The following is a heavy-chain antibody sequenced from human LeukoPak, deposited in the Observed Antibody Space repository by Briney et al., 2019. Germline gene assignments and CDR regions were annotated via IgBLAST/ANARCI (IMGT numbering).Heavy chain of an antibody. CDR3: ARERYSYGPFGP. J-gene: IGHJ5*02. CDR2: IYYSGIT. CDR1: GGSISSYY. D-gene: IGHD5-18*01. Sequence: SETLSLTCTVSGGSISSYYWSWIRQPPGKGLEWIGYIYYSGITNYNPSLKSRVTISVDTSKNQFSLKLSSVTAADTAVYYCARERYSYGPFGPWGQGTLVTVSS. V-gene: IGHV4-59*01.